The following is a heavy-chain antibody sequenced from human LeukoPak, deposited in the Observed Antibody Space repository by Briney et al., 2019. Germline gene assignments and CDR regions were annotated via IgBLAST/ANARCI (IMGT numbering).Heavy chain of an antibody. J-gene: IGHJ4*02. CDR1: GFTFSSYA. V-gene: IGHV3-23*01. Sequence: GGSLRLSCAASGFTFSSYAMSWVRQAPGKGLEWVSAISGSGGSTYYADSVKGRFTISRDNSKNTLYLQMSSLRTEDTAVYYCAKIGSFLPIDFWGQGTLVTVSS. CDR3: AKIGSFLPIDF. D-gene: IGHD1-26*01. CDR2: ISGSGGST.